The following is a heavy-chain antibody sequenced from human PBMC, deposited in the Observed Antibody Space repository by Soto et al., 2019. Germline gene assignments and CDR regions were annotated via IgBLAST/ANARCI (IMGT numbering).Heavy chain of an antibody. V-gene: IGHV2-5*02. CDR3: DHINPEIVTVGGHGAFDY. CDR1: GFSLTSGVG. Sequence: QITLKESGPTLVKPPQTLTLTCTFSGFSLTSGVGVGWIRQPPGKALEWLALIYWDDDKRYSPSLKNRLTITKHTSKNKVVLTMTNAGPVDTATYFCDHINPEIVTVGGHGAFDYWRQGHLVTLSS. D-gene: IGHD5-12*01. CDR2: IYWDDDK. J-gene: IGHJ4*02.